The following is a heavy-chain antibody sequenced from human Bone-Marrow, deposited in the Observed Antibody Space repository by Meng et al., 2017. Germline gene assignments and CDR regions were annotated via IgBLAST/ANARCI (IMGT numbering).Heavy chain of an antibody. J-gene: IGHJ4*02. D-gene: IGHD3-22*01. V-gene: IGHV4-34*01. CDR3: ARLAYDSSGYWFDY. CDR1: GGSFSGYY. CDR2: INHSGST. Sequence: QVQPQQGGPGLLKPSDTLSLPCAVYGGSFSGYYWGWIRQPPGKGLEWIGEINHSGSTNYNPSLKSRVTISVDTSKNQFSLKLSSVTAADTAVYYCARLAYDSSGYWFDYWGQGTLVTVSS.